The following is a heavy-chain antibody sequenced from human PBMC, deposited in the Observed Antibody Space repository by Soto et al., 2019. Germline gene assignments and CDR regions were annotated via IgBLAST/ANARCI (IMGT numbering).Heavy chain of an antibody. J-gene: IGHJ6*02. CDR3: ARQAVEYDYVWGSYRYPLYYYGMDV. Sequence: PSETLSLTCTVSGGSISSSSYYWVWIRQPPGKVLDWIGSIYYSGSTYYNPSLKSRVTISVDTSKNQFSLKLSSVTAADTAVYYCARQAVEYDYVWGSYRYPLYYYGMDVWGQGTTVTVSS. V-gene: IGHV4-39*01. D-gene: IGHD3-16*02. CDR1: GGSISSSSYY. CDR2: IYYSGST.